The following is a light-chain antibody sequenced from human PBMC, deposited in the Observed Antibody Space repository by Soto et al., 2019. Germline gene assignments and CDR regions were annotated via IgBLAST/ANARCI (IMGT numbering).Light chain of an antibody. J-gene: IGLJ1*01. CDR3: SLYTSSSTLGV. CDR2: EVS. V-gene: IGLV2-14*01. Sequence: QSVLTQPASVSGSPGQSITISCTGTSSDVGDYNYVSWYQQHPGKAPKLMIYEVSNRPSGVSNRFSGSKSGNTASLTISGLQAEDEADYYCSLYTSSSTLGVFGTGTKLPVL. CDR1: SSDVGDYNY.